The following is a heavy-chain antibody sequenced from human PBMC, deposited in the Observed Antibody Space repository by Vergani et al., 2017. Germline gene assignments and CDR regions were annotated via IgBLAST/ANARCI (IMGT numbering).Heavy chain of an antibody. Sequence: QVQLHESGPGLVKPSETLSLICSVSGVSMNNCYWNWIRQTPGKGLEWIGYIYLGGTTTYNPSLESRVSLSADTSKNQFSLQLTSVTAADTAVYYCARGPSVVQGHYIYYYSYFMDVWGKGTTVTVSS. V-gene: IGHV4-59*01. CDR2: IYLGGTT. D-gene: IGHD2-15*01. CDR1: GVSMNNCY. J-gene: IGHJ6*03. CDR3: ARGPSVVQGHYIYYYSYFMDV.